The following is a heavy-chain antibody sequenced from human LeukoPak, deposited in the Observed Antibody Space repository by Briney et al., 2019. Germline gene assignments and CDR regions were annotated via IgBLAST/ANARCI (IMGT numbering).Heavy chain of an antibody. CDR3: TATYGDYVLDY. D-gene: IGHD4-17*01. J-gene: IGHJ4*02. Sequence: GGSLRLSCAASGFTFSNAWMSWVRQAPGKGLEWVGRIKSKTDGGTTDYAAPVEGRSTISRDDSKNTLYLQMSSLKTEDTAMYYCTATYGDYVLDYWGQGTLVTVSS. CDR2: IKSKTDGGTT. V-gene: IGHV3-15*01. CDR1: GFTFSNAW.